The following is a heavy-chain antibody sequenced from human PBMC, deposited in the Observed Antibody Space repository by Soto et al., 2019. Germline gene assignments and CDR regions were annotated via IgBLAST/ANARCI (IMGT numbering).Heavy chain of an antibody. CDR1: GFTVSSNY. CDR3: AHPRGYGVFDAVDI. V-gene: IGHV3-53*01. CDR2: IYSAGST. Sequence: GGSLRLSCAASGFTVSSNYMNWVRQAPGKGLKWVSVIYSAGSTYYAESVRGRFTISRDNSINTLYLQMTSLRTEDTAVYYCAHPRGYGVFDAVDIWGQGTMVTVSS. J-gene: IGHJ3*02. D-gene: IGHD4-17*01.